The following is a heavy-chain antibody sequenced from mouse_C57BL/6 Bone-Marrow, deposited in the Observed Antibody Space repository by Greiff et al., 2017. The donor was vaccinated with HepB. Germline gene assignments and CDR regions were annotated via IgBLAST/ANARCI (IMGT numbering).Heavy chain of an antibody. CDR3: ARHKGYDGYRAWFAY. CDR1: GFSLTSYG. J-gene: IGHJ3*01. V-gene: IGHV2-6-1*01. Sequence: VKLVESGPGLVAPSQCLSITCTVSGFSLTSYGVHWVRQPPGKGLEWLVVIWSDGSTTYNSALKSRLSISKDNSKSQVFLKMNSLQTDATAMYYCARHKGYDGYRAWFAYWGQGTLVTVS. D-gene: IGHD2-3*01. CDR2: IWSDGST.